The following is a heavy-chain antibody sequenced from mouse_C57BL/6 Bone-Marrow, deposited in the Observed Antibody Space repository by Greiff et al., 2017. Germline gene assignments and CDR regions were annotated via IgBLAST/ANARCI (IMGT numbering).Heavy chain of an antibody. J-gene: IGHJ4*01. CDR3: AREDYGHYYAMDY. CDR1: GFNIKDYY. Sequence: EVQLQQSGAELVKPGASVKLSCTASGFNIKDYYMHWVKQRTEQGLEWIGRIDPEDGETKYAPTFQGKATITADTSSNTAYLQLSSLTSEDTAVYYCAREDYGHYYAMDYWGQGTSVTVSS. CDR2: IDPEDGET. V-gene: IGHV14-2*01. D-gene: IGHD1-1*01.